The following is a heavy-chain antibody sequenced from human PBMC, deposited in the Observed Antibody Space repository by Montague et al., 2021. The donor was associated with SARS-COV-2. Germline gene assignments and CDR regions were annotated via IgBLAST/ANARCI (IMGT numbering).Heavy chain of an antibody. Sequence: SETLSLTCAVYGGSFSDYYWSWIRQPPGKGLEWIGEINHRGTSKYNTYLKIRVSISLDTSKNQFSLYLSSVTAADTAGYYCARGRQHFNMIVVVMTGGEYYFDYWGQGTLVTVSS. CDR1: GGSFSDYY. D-gene: IGHD3-22*01. CDR2: INHRGTS. V-gene: IGHV4-34*01. CDR3: ARGRQHFNMIVVVMTGGEYYFDY. J-gene: IGHJ4*02.